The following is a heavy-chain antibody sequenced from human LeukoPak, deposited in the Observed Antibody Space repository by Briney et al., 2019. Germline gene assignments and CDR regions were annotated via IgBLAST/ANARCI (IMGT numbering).Heavy chain of an antibody. CDR3: AKVVLGYCSSTSCYLDY. CDR1: GFSFSSYG. V-gene: IGHV3-30*02. CDR2: IRYDGSNK. Sequence: GGSLRLSCEASGFSFSSYGMHWVRQAPGKGLEWVAFIRYDGSNKYYADSVKGRFTISRDNSKNTLYLQMNSLRAEDTAVYYCAKVVLGYCSSTSCYLDYWGQGTLVTVSS. D-gene: IGHD2-2*01. J-gene: IGHJ4*02.